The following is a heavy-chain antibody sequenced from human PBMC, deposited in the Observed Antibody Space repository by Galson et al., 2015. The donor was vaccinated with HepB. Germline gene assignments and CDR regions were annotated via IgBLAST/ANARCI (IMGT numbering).Heavy chain of an antibody. CDR2: SNPRGDST. J-gene: IGHJ4*02. Sequence: SVKVSCKASGFTFSIYYLHWVRQAPGQGLEWMGLSNPRGDSTTYAQDFQGRVTFTRDTSTSTIYMELSSLTSEDTAIYYRAREWQGGFFDYWGQGTLVTVSS. CDR1: GFTFSIYY. V-gene: IGHV1-46*01. D-gene: IGHD3-16*01. CDR3: AREWQGGFFDY.